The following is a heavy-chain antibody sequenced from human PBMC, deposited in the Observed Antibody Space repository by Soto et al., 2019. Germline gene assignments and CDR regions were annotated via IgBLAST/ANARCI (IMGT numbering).Heavy chain of an antibody. D-gene: IGHD1-26*01. CDR2: IYDSGSP. Sequence: SETLSLTCAVSGYSISSGNYWAWIRQPPGQALEWIGYIYDSGSPYYNPSLRSRVIISADTSKNQISLKLTSATAADTAVYYCARGVGSSPPRYWGRGTLVTVSS. CDR1: GYSISSGNY. V-gene: IGHV4-38-2*01. CDR3: ARGVGSSPPRY. J-gene: IGHJ4*02.